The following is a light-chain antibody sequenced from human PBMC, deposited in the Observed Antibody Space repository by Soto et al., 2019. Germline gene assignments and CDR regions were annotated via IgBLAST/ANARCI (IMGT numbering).Light chain of an antibody. CDR3: AAWDDSLNGV. Sequence: QSVLTQPPSASGTPGQRVTISCSGSSSNIGSNTVNWYQPLPGTAPKLLIYSHNQRPSGVPDRFSGSKSGTSASLAISGLQSEDEADYYCAAWDDSLNGVFGGGTKVTVL. CDR2: SHN. J-gene: IGLJ2*01. V-gene: IGLV1-44*01. CDR1: SSNIGSNT.